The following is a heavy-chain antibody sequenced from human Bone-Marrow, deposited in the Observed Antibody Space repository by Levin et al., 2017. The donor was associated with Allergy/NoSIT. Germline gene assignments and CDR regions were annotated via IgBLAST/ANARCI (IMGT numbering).Heavy chain of an antibody. D-gene: IGHD2-2*01. J-gene: IGHJ6*02. CDR1: GFTFSDYY. V-gene: IGHV3-11*01. CDR3: ARDTFTSSWSNYYNSGMDV. Sequence: PGGSLRLSCAASGFTFSDYYMNWVRQAPGKGLEWIAYISSTSNTKYCPDSVQGRFTISRDNPKNTLYLHWNGLRVEDTAVYYCARDTFTSSWSNYYNSGMDVWGQGTTVIVSS. CDR2: ISSTSNTK.